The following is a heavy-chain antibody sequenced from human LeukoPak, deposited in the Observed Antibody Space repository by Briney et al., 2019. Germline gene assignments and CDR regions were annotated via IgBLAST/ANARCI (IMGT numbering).Heavy chain of an antibody. Sequence: GRSLRLSCAASGFTFSSYGMHWVRQAPGKGLEWVAVISYDGSNKYYADSVKGRFTISRDDSKNTLYLQMNSLRAEDTAVYYCAKDLDGYYDSSGYSYYFDYWGQGTLVTVSS. CDR3: AKDLDGYYDSSGYSYYFDY. D-gene: IGHD3-22*01. J-gene: IGHJ4*02. V-gene: IGHV3-30*18. CDR1: GFTFSSYG. CDR2: ISYDGSNK.